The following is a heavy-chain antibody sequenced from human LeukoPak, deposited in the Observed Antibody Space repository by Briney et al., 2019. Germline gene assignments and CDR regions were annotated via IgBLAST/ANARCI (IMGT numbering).Heavy chain of an antibody. J-gene: IGHJ4*02. V-gene: IGHV1-69*01. CDR2: IIPILGTA. D-gene: IGHD1-26*01. CDR3: ARGGRGAETRGFDY. CDR1: GGTFSSYA. Sequence: GASVKVSCKASGGTFSSYAISWVRQAPGQGLEWMGGIIPILGTANYAQKFQGRVTITADESTSTAYMELSSLRSEDTAVYYCARGGRGAETRGFDYWGQGTLVTVSS.